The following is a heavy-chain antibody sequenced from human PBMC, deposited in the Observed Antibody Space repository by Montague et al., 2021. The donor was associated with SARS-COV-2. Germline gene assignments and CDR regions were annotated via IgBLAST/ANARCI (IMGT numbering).Heavy chain of an antibody. CDR1: DGSFSDYW. CDR3: ARGVPGY. D-gene: IGHD3-10*02. V-gene: IGHV4-34*01. J-gene: IGHJ4*02. CDR2: INHRGNT. Sequence: SETLSPTCAVYDGSFSDYWWSWVRQPPGKGLEWIGNINHRGNTNYNPSLKSRVTISVDTSKHQFSLKLNSVTAADTAIYYCARGVPGYWGQGTLVTVSS.